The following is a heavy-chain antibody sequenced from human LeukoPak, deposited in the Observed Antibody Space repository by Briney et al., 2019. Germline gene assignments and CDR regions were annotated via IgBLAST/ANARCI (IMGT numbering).Heavy chain of an antibody. D-gene: IGHD6-19*01. CDR2: ISSSSSTI. CDR3: AAEPTGYSSGWYSSHDAFDI. J-gene: IGHJ3*02. CDR1: GFTFSSYS. Sequence: GGSLRLSCAASGFTFSSYSMNWVRQAPGKGLEWVSYISSSSSTIYYADSVKGRFTISRDNAKNSLYLQMNSLRAEDTAVYYCAAEPTGYSSGWYSSHDAFDIWGQGTMVTVSS. V-gene: IGHV3-48*01.